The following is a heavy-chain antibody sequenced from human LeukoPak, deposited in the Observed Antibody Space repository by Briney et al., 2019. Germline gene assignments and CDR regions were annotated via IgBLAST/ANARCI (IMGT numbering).Heavy chain of an antibody. Sequence: ASAKVSCKASGYTFTGYYMHWARQAPGQGLEWMGWINPNSGGTNYAQKFQGWVTMTRDTSISTAYMELSRLRSDDTAVYYCARSLTGYDPPDYWGQGTLVTVSS. D-gene: IGHD3-9*01. V-gene: IGHV1-2*04. J-gene: IGHJ4*02. CDR3: ARSLTGYDPPDY. CDR2: INPNSGGT. CDR1: GYTFTGYY.